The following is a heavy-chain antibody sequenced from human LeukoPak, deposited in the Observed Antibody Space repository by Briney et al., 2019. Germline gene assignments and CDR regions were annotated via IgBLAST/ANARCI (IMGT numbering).Heavy chain of an antibody. CDR2: IYYSGST. CDR3: ARQAVDYTNSDYYYYGMDV. CDR1: GGSISSYY. V-gene: IGHV4-59*08. Sequence: SETLSLTCTVSGGSISSYYWSWIRQPPGKGLEWIGYIYYSGSTNYNPSLKSQVTISVDTSKNQFSLKLSSVTAADTAVYYCARQAVDYTNSDYYYYGMDVWGQGTTVTVSS. J-gene: IGHJ6*02. D-gene: IGHD2-8*01.